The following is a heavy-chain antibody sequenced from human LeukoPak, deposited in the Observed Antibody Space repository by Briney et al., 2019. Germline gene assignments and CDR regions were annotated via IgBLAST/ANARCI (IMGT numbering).Heavy chain of an antibody. J-gene: IGHJ5*02. V-gene: IGHV4-39*07. D-gene: IGHD6-19*01. CDR1: GGSISSSSYY. Sequence: SETLSLTCTVSGGSISSSSYYWGWIRQPPGKGLEWIGSIYYSGSTYYNPSLKSRVTISVDTSKNQFSLKLSSVTAADTAVYYCARHRPSVSSGWLGYNWFDPWGQGTLVTVSS. CDR2: IYYSGST. CDR3: ARHRPSVSSGWLGYNWFDP.